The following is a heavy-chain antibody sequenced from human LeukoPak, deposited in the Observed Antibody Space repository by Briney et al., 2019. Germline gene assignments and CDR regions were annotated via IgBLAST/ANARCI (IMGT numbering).Heavy chain of an antibody. Sequence: PSEALSLTCTVSGDSVRSDSHYWAWIRQPPGKGLEWIGSFSYSGTTYLNPSLKSRITVPVDTFTDQFSLKLNSMTAADTAVYFCARGPLDKGGFDFWGQGTLVAVST. CDR2: FSYSGTT. V-gene: IGHV4-39*07. D-gene: IGHD1-1*01. J-gene: IGHJ4*02. CDR1: GDSVRSDSHY. CDR3: ARGPLDKGGFDF.